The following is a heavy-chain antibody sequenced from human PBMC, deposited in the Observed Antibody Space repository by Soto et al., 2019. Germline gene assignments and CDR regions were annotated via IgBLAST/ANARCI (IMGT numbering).Heavy chain of an antibody. CDR1: GFTFSSYG. J-gene: IGHJ4*02. CDR3: ARSGYSSGWLDY. Sequence: QVQLVESGGGVVQPGRSLRLSCAASGFTFSSYGMHWVRQAPGKGLEWVAVIWYDGSNKYYADSVKGRFTISRDNSKNTLYPQMNSLRAEDTAVYYCARSGYSSGWLDYWGQGTLVTVSS. CDR2: IWYDGSNK. D-gene: IGHD6-19*01. V-gene: IGHV3-33*01.